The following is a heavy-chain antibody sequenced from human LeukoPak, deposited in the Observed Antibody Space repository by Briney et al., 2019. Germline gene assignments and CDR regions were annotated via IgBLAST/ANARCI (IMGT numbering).Heavy chain of an antibody. J-gene: IGHJ4*02. D-gene: IGHD3-16*01. CDR1: GFTFSSYS. Sequence: GGSLRLSCAASGFTFSSYSMNWVRQAPGKGLEWVSSISSSSSYIYYADSVKGRFTISRDNAKNSLYLQMNSLRAEDTAVYYCARELITFGGVFDYWGQGALVTVSS. CDR3: ARELITFGGVFDY. CDR2: ISSSSSYI. V-gene: IGHV3-21*01.